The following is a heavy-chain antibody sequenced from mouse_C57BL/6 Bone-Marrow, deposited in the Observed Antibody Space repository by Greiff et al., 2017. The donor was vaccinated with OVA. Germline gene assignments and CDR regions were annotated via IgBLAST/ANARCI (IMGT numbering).Heavy chain of an antibody. CDR3: DGDYY. CDR2: IYPENGDT. D-gene: IGHD2-13*01. J-gene: IGHJ2*01. Sequence: EVKLQESGAELVRPGASVKLSCTASGINIKDDSMHWVKQRPEQGLEWIGWIYPENGDTEYASKFQGKATITVDTSSNTAYLQLSSLTSEDTAVYYCDGDYYWGQGTALTVSA. V-gene: IGHV14-4*01. CDR1: GINIKDDS.